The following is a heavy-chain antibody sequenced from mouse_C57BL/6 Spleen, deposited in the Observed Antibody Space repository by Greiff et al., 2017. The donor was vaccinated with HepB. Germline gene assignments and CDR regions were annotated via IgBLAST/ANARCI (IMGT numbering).Heavy chain of an antibody. CDR1: GYSITSGYY. Sequence: VQLKQSGPGLVKPSQSLSLTCSVTGYSITSGYYWNWIRQFPGNKLEWMGYISYDGSNNYNPSLKNRISITRDTSKNQFFLKLNSVTTEDTATYYCARDFYDDGLGYTNWGQGTTLTGSS. J-gene: IGHJ2*01. V-gene: IGHV3-6*01. CDR2: ISYDGSN. CDR3: ARDFYDDGLGYTN. D-gene: IGHD2-3*01.